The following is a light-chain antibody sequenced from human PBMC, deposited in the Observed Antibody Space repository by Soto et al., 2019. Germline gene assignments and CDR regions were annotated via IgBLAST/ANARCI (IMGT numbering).Light chain of an antibody. Sequence: EIVLTQSPGTLSLSPGERATLSCRASQSVSSSYLAWYQQKPGQAPRLLIYGASSRATGIPDRFSGSGSGTDFTLTISSLEPEDFAVYYSQQYGSSPPVTFGGGTKVEI. CDR3: QQYGSSPPVT. V-gene: IGKV3-20*01. CDR2: GAS. J-gene: IGKJ4*01. CDR1: QSVSSSY.